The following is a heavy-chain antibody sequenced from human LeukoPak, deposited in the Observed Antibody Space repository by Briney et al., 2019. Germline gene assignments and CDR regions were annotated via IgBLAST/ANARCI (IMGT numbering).Heavy chain of an antibody. CDR2: ISSSSTYI. J-gene: IGHJ4*02. CDR1: GLTFSTYS. Sequence: GSLRLSCAASGLTFSTYSMNWVRQAPGKGLEWVSSISSSSTYIYYADSVKGRFTISRDNAKNSLYLQMNSLRAEDTAVYYCASDDSSKIGGQGTLVTVSS. CDR3: ASDDSSKI. D-gene: IGHD3-22*01. V-gene: IGHV3-21*01.